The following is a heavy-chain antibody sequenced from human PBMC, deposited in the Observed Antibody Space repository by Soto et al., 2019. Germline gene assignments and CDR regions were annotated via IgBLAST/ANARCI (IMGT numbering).Heavy chain of an antibody. D-gene: IGHD5-18*01. CDR3: ATVSTAMVRGSFDY. CDR2: SDPEDGET. J-gene: IGHJ4*02. V-gene: IGHV1-24*01. Sequence: ASVKVSCKVSGYTLTELSMHWVRQAPGKGLEWMGGSDPEDGETIYAQKFQGRVTMTEDTSTDTAYMELSSLRSEDTAVYYCATVSTAMVRGSFDYWGQGTLVTVSS. CDR1: GYTLTELS.